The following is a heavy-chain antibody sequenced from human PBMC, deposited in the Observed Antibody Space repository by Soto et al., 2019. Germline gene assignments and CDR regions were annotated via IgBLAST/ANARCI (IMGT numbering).Heavy chain of an antibody. Sequence: PGGSLRLSCAASGFTFSSYGMHWVRQAPGQGLEWVSGISGGGGSTYYADSVKGRFTISRDNSNNTLYLQINSLRAEDTAVYYCAKDPTSYDSSAQFDSWGQGTLDTVSS. J-gene: IGHJ4*02. CDR3: AKDPTSYDSSAQFDS. V-gene: IGHV3-23*01. CDR1: GFTFSSYG. CDR2: ISGGGGST. D-gene: IGHD3-22*01.